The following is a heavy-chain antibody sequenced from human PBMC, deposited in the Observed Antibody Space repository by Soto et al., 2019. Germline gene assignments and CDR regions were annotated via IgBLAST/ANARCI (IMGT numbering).Heavy chain of an antibody. CDR2: ISWNSGSI. V-gene: IGHV3-9*01. CDR3: AKGDVVVQAAMYCDY. D-gene: IGHD2-2*01. Sequence: EVQLVESGGGLVQPGRSLRLSCAASGFTFDDYAMHWVRQAPGKGLEWVSGISWNSGSIGYADSVKGRFTISRDNAKNTLYLQMNSLRAEDTALYYSAKGDVVVQAAMYCDYWGQGTLVTVSS. CDR1: GFTFDDYA. J-gene: IGHJ4*02.